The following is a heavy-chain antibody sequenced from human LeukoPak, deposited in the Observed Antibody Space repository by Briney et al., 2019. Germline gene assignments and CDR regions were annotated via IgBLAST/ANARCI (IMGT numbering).Heavy chain of an antibody. Sequence: PGGSLRLSCAASGFTFVDYAMHSVRHVAGKGLEWVSAISGSGGSTYYADSVKGRFTISRDNSKNTLSLQMNSLRADDTAVYYCASLPNAYCGGDCYSFEAGAFDIWGQGTMVTVSS. D-gene: IGHD2-21*02. J-gene: IGHJ3*02. CDR2: ISGSGGST. CDR1: GFTFVDYA. CDR3: ASLPNAYCGGDCYSFEAGAFDI. V-gene: IGHV3-23*01.